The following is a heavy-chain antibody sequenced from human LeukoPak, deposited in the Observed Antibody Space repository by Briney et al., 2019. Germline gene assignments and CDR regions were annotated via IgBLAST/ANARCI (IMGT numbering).Heavy chain of an antibody. V-gene: IGHV3-11*01. Sequence: GGSLRLSCAASGFTFSDYYMSWIRQAPGKGLEWVSYISSSGSTIYYADSVKGRFTISRDNAKNSLYLQMNSLRAQDTVVYYCSRDGYYASSGSASYWGQGTLVTVSS. D-gene: IGHD3-22*01. CDR1: GFTFSDYY. CDR3: SRDGYYASSGSASY. J-gene: IGHJ4*02. CDR2: ISSSGSTI.